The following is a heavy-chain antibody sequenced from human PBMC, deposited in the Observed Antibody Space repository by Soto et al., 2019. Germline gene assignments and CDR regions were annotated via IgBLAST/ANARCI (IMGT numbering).Heavy chain of an antibody. J-gene: IGHJ4*02. CDR1: GFTFTSAA. Sequence: PGGSLRLSCAASGFTFTSAAMSWLRQAPGKGLEWVSTLSGSGASTYYADSVKGRFTISRDNSKNTLYLQMNSLRAEGMAIYYCAKTRDSGTCFYFDSWGQGTLVTVSS. V-gene: IGHV3-23*01. D-gene: IGHD1-26*01. CDR3: AKTRDSGTCFYFDS. CDR2: LSGSGAST.